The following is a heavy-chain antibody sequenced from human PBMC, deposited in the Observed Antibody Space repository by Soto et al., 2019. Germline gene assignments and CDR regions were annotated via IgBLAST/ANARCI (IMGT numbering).Heavy chain of an antibody. J-gene: IGHJ3*02. V-gene: IGHV1-18*01. Sequence: GASVKVSCKASGYTFTSYGISWVRQAPGQGLEWMGWISAYNGNTNYAQKLQGRVTMTTDTSTSTAYMELRSLRSDDTAVYYCASRGPCSPTTCPYAFDIWGQGTMVTVSS. CDR3: ASRGPCSPTTCPYAFDI. CDR2: ISAYNGNT. D-gene: IGHD2-15*01. CDR1: GYTFTSYG.